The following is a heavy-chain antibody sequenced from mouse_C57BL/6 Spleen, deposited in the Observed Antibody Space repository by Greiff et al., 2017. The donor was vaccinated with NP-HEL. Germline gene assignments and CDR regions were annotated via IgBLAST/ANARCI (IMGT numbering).Heavy chain of an antibody. D-gene: IGHD4-1*01. CDR3: ARDRELTYFDY. J-gene: IGHJ2*01. Sequence: EVKVVESGGGLVKPGGSLKLSCAASGFTFSSYAMSWVRQTPEKRLEWVATISDGGSYTYYPDNVKGRFTISRDNAKNNLYLQMSHLKSEDTAMYYCARDRELTYFDYWGQGTTLTVSS. V-gene: IGHV5-4*01. CDR1: GFTFSSYA. CDR2: ISDGGSYT.